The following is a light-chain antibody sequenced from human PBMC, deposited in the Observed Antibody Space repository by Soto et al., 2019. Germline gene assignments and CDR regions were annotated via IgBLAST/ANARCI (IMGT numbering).Light chain of an antibody. CDR1: QSVSNY. J-gene: IGKJ1*01. CDR2: DTS. V-gene: IGKV3-11*01. CDR3: QQRSNWPPWT. Sequence: EIVLTQSPATLSLSPGERATLSCRASQSVSNYLAWYQQKPGQAHRLLIYDTSNRATGIPARFSGSVSGTDFTLTISNLEPEEFAVYYCQQRSNWPPWTFGQGTKVEIK.